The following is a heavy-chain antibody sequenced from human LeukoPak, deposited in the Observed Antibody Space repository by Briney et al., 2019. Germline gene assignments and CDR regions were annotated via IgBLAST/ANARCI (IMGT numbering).Heavy chain of an antibody. CDR1: GYTFTSCA. D-gene: IGHD3-22*01. CDR3: AKGSGSGYYYSFDY. CDR2: ISAGGSGT. J-gene: IGHJ4*02. Sequence: GWSLRLSCAASGYTFTSCAMSWVRHTPGKWLEWDSTISAGGSGTYYAVSVKGRFTISRDNPKNTLYLRMNDLRAEDTAIYYCAKGSGSGYYYSFDYWGQGTLVTVSS. V-gene: IGHV3-23*01.